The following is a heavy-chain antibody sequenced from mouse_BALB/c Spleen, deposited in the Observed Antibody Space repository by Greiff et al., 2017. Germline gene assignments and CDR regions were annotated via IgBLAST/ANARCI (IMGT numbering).Heavy chain of an antibody. CDR2: IDPENGNT. CDR1: GFNIKDYY. J-gene: IGHJ3*01. D-gene: IGHD3-1*01. V-gene: IGHV14-1*02. CDR3: ASGGSSGSFAY. Sequence: EVQLQQSGAELVRPGALVKLSCKASGFNIKDYYMHWVKQRPEQGLEWIGWIDPENGNTIYDPKFQGKASITADTSSNTAYLQLSSLTSEDTAVYYCASGGSSGSFAYWGQGTLVTVSA.